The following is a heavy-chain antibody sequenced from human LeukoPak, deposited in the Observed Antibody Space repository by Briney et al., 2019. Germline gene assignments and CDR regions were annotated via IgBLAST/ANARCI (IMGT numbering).Heavy chain of an antibody. CDR3: ARSTAPKIAAAGTRWFDP. CDR1: GYSISSGYY. Sequence: SETLSLTCTVSGYSISSGYYWGWIRQPPGKGLEWIGTLSHSGSSYYNPSLKSRVTISVDTSKNQFSLNLSSVTAADTAVYYCARSTAPKIAAAGTRWFDPWGQGTLVTVSS. J-gene: IGHJ5*02. V-gene: IGHV4-38-2*02. D-gene: IGHD6-13*01. CDR2: LSHSGSS.